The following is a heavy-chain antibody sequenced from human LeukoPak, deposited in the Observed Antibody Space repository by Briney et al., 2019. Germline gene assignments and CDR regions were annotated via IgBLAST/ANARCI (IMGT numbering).Heavy chain of an antibody. CDR3: ARDPIGSRWPYYFDY. J-gene: IGHJ4*02. CDR1: GYTFTTYA. CDR2: INAGNGNT. Sequence: GASVKVSCKASGYTFTTYAMHWVRQAPGQRLEWMGWINAGNGNTKYPQKFQARVTIIRDTSASTAYMELSSLRSEDTAVYYCARDPIGSRWPYYFDYWGQGTLVTVSS. D-gene: IGHD6-13*01. V-gene: IGHV1-3*01.